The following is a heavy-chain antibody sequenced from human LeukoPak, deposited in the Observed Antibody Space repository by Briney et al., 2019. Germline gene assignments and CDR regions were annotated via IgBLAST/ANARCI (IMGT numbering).Heavy chain of an antibody. V-gene: IGHV3-74*01. CDR3: ARAESYGSGSYRGMDV. CDR1: GLTFSSYW. CDR2: INSDGSST. Sequence: GGSLRLSCAASGLTFSSYWMHWVRQAPGKGLVWVSRINSDGSSTSYADSVKGRFTISRDNAKNTLYLQMNSLRAEDTAVYYCARAESYGSGSYRGMDVWGKGTTVTVSS. J-gene: IGHJ6*04. D-gene: IGHD3-10*01.